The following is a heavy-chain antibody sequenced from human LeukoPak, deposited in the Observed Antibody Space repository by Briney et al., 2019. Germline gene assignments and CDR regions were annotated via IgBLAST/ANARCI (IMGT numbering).Heavy chain of an antibody. J-gene: IGHJ4*02. CDR2: ISYDGSNK. CDR1: GFTFSSYG. Sequence: GSLRLSCAASGFTFSSYGMHWVRQAPGKGLEWVAVISYDGSNKYYADSVKRRFTISRDNTKNTLHLQMNSLRAEDTAVYYCAGGGYTYGLYWGQGDLVTVSS. CDR3: AGGGYTYGLY. V-gene: IGHV3-30*03. D-gene: IGHD5-18*01.